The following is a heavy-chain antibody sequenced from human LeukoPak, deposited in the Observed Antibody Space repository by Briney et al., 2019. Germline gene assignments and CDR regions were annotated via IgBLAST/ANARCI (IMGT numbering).Heavy chain of an antibody. D-gene: IGHD4-17*01. CDR3: GTATTPALGYYYYYMDV. Sequence: SETLSLTCDVSGYPISSGYYWGWVRQPPGMGLEWLGSFYHSGTTYYNPSLRSRVTISGDTSRNQFSLKLSSVTAADTAVYYCGTATTPALGYYYYYMDVWGKGTTVTVSS. J-gene: IGHJ6*03. CDR1: GYPISSGYY. V-gene: IGHV4-38-2*01. CDR2: FYHSGTT.